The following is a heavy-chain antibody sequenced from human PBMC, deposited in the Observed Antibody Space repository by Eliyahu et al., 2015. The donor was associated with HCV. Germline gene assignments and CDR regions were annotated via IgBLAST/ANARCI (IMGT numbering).Heavy chain of an antibody. Sequence: QLQLQESGPGLVKPSETLSLTCTVSGGPISNNXYYWAWIRQPPGKGLEWIGSFFYTGNTYYNPSLKSRVSISIDTSKNQFSLKLSSVSATDTAVYYCARQEQWVMRGFDFWGQGTLVTVSS. V-gene: IGHV4-39*01. CDR3: ARQEQWVMRGFDF. D-gene: IGHD6-19*01. CDR2: FFYTGNT. J-gene: IGHJ4*02. CDR1: GGPISNNXYY.